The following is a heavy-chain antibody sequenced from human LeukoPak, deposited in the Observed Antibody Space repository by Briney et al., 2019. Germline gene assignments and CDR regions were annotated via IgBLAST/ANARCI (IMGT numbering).Heavy chain of an antibody. V-gene: IGHV4-39*07. D-gene: IGHD3-22*01. CDR3: ARGRRGRSVIVVEFDY. J-gene: IGHJ4*02. Sequence: PSETLSLTCTVSGGSISSSSYYWGWIRQPPGKGLEWIGEINHSGSTNYNPSLKSRVTISVDTSKNQFSLKLSSVTAADTAVYYCARGRRGRSVIVVEFDYWGQGTLVTVSS. CDR1: GGSISSSSYY. CDR2: INHSGST.